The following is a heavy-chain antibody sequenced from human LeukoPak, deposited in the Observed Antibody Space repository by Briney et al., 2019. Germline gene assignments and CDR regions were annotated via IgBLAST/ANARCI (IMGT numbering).Heavy chain of an antibody. J-gene: IGHJ6*02. CDR1: GLTFSSYA. D-gene: IGHD3-10*01. CDR3: ARVNQQYYYGSGIYRFYYYGMDV. Sequence: GRSLRLSCAASGLTFSSYALHWVRKAPGKGLDGVSVISYDGSNKYYADSVKGRFTISRDNSENTLYLQMNRLRAEDTALYYCARVNQQYYYGSGIYRFYYYGMDVWGQGTTVTVSS. CDR2: ISYDGSNK. V-gene: IGHV3-30*04.